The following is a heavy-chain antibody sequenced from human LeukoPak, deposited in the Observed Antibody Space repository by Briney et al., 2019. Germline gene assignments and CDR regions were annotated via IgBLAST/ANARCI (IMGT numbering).Heavy chain of an antibody. V-gene: IGHV1-2*02. Sequence: GASVKVSCKASVYTFPGYYMHWVRQAPGQGLEWMGWINPNSGGTNYAQKFQGRVTMTRDTSISTAYMELSRLRSDDTAVYYCARGSITMVRGFVDYWGQGTLVTVSS. J-gene: IGHJ4*02. D-gene: IGHD3-10*01. CDR3: ARGSITMVRGFVDY. CDR1: VYTFPGYY. CDR2: INPNSGGT.